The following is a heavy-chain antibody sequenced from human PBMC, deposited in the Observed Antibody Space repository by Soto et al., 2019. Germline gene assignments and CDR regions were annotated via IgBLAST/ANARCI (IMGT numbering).Heavy chain of an antibody. CDR2: ISYDGSNK. V-gene: IGHV3-30-3*01. CDR1: GFTFSSYA. D-gene: IGHD1-7*01. Sequence: VQLLESGGGLVQPGGSLRLSCAASGFTFSSYAMHWVRQAPGKGLEWVAVISYDGSNKYYADSVKGRFTISRDNSKNTLYLQMNSLRAEDTAVYYCARDWDWNYGAHAFDIWGQGTMVTVSS. J-gene: IGHJ3*02. CDR3: ARDWDWNYGAHAFDI.